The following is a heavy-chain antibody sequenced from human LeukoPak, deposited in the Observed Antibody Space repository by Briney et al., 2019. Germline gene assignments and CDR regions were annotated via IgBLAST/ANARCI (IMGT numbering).Heavy chain of an antibody. Sequence: PGGSLRLSCAASGFTFSNCDMSWVRQAPGKGLEWVSAISGGGSTYYADSVKGRFTISRDNSKNTLYLQMNSLRAEDTAVYYCARDRYGAVAGHGGFDYWGQGTLVTVSS. CDR1: GFTFSNCD. CDR3: ARDRYGAVAGHGGFDY. CDR2: ISGGGST. V-gene: IGHV3-23*01. J-gene: IGHJ4*02. D-gene: IGHD6-19*01.